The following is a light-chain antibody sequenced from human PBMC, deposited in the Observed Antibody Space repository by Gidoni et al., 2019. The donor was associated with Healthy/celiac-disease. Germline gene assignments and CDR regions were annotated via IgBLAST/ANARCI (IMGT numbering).Light chain of an antibody. V-gene: IGKV3-11*01. CDR3: QQRSNWPT. CDR1: QSVSSY. CDR2: DAS. J-gene: IGKJ1*01. Sequence: EIVLTQSPATLSLSPGERATLSCRAMQSVSSYLAWYQQKPGQAPRLLIYDASNRATGIPARFSGRGSGTDFTLTISSLEPEDFAVYYCQQRSNWPTFGQGTKVEIK.